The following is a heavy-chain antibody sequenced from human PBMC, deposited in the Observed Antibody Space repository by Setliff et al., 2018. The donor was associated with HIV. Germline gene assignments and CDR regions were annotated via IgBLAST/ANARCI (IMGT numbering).Heavy chain of an antibody. J-gene: IGHJ4*02. V-gene: IGHV4-59*01. CDR3: ARGDILTGYYLGTPFDY. D-gene: IGHD3-9*01. Sequence: SETLSLTCTVSGGSINSYYWNWIRQPPGKGLEWIGYIYYSGNANYNPSLKSRVTISVDTSKNQFSLKLSSVTAADTAVYYCARGDILTGYYLGTPFDYWGQGTLVTVSS. CDR1: GGSINSYY. CDR2: IYYSGNA.